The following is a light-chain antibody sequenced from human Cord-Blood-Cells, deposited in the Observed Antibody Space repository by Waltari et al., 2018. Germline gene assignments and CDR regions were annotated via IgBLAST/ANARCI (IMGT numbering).Light chain of an antibody. Sequence: QSALTQPASVSGSPGQSITISCTGTSSDVGGYNYVSWNQQHPGKTPKLMIYEVSNRPSRVSNRFSGSKSGNTASRTISGLQAEDETDYYCSSYTGSSIVVFGGGSKLTVL. CDR3: SSYTGSSIVV. V-gene: IGLV2-14*01. J-gene: IGLJ2*01. CDR2: EVS. CDR1: SSDVGGYNY.